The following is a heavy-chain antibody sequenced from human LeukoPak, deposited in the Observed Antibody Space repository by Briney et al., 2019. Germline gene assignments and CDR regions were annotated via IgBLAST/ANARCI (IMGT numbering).Heavy chain of an antibody. CDR1: GYTFTVYY. Sequence: ASVKVSRKSSGYTFTVYYMHWVRQAPGQGLEWMGWINPNTGGTNYAQKLQGRVTMTRDTSISTAYMELTRLRSDDTAVYYCARDYDFWSSQKPAPGDYWGQGTLVTVSS. CDR3: ARDYDFWSSQKPAPGDY. D-gene: IGHD3-3*01. J-gene: IGHJ4*02. V-gene: IGHV1-2*02. CDR2: INPNTGGT.